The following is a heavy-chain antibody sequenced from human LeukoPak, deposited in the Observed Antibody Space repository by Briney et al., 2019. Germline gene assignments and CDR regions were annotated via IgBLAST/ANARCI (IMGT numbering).Heavy chain of an antibody. CDR3: ASEPRETNYAGAGT. CDR2: IVPIFGAT. J-gene: IGHJ6*03. Sequence: GSSVKVSCKASGDTFNNYAINWVRQAPGQGLEWMGNIVPIFGATNYALKFQARVTITADESTNTAYMELYRLRSEDTAVYYCASEPRETNYAGAGTWGKGTAVTVSS. CDR1: GDTFNNYA. V-gene: IGHV1-69*15. D-gene: IGHD3-10*01.